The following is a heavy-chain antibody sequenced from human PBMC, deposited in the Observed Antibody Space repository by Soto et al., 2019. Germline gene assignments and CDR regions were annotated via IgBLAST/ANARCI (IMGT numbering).Heavy chain of an antibody. CDR1: VGSFSSFC. V-gene: IGHV4-59*01. D-gene: IGHD3-10*01. Sequence: SETLSLTCIVSVGSFSSFCWSWIRQPPGKGLEWIGYIYYSDITNYNPSLKSRVTISVDTSKNQFSLKLSSVTAADTAVYYCARDRMVRGVIRAFDIWGQGTMVT. J-gene: IGHJ3*02. CDR3: ARDRMVRGVIRAFDI. CDR2: IYYSDIT.